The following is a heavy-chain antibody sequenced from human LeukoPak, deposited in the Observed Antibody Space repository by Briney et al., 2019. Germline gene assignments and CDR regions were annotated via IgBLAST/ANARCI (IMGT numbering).Heavy chain of an antibody. Sequence: GGSLRLSCAVSGFTFSNFWMSWVRQAPGKGLEWVAHIKGDGRDKYYVASVKGRFTISRDNVKNSLYLQMNSLRVEDTAVYYCTTRISVADGNTEFWGLGTLVTVSS. CDR1: GFTFSNFW. J-gene: IGHJ4*02. CDR3: TTRISVADGNTEF. V-gene: IGHV3-7*03. D-gene: IGHD6-19*01. CDR2: IKGDGRDK.